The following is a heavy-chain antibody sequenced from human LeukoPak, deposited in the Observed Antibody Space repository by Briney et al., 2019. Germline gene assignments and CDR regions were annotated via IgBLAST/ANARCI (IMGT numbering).Heavy chain of an antibody. CDR3: ARTRSGYSTLGY. D-gene: IGHD1-26*01. CDR2: VFYTGST. Sequence: SETLSLTCTVSGDSISSYYWSWIRQPPGRELVWIRYVFYTGSTNYNPSLKSRVTISVDTSTNQFSLKLTSVTAADTAVYYCARTRSGYSTLGYWGQGTLVTVSS. CDR1: GDSISSYY. V-gene: IGHV4-59*01. J-gene: IGHJ4*02.